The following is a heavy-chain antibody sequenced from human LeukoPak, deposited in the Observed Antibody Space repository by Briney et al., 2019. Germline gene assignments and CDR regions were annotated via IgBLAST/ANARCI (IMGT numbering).Heavy chain of an antibody. CDR2: IYYSRST. CDR3: ARGGGEGSFNWFDP. Sequence: SETLSLTCTVSGGSISSGGYYWSWIRQHPGKGLEWIGYIYYSRSTYYNPSLKSRVTISVDTSKNQFSLKLSSVTAADTAVYYCARGGGEGSFNWFDPWGQGTLVTVSS. CDR1: GGSISSGGYY. V-gene: IGHV4-31*03. J-gene: IGHJ5*02. D-gene: IGHD2-15*01.